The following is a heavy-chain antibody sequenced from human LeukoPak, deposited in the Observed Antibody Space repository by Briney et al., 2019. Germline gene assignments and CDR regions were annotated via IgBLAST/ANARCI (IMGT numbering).Heavy chain of an antibody. CDR1: GFTFTDHS. CDR2: VSPHVNTI. CDR3: AKDDAWLRFGE. V-gene: IGHV3-30-3*01. D-gene: IGHD3-10*01. Sequence: GGSLRLSCVASGFTFTDHSMHWVRQPPGKGLEWVAVVSPHVNTIFYADSMKGRFTISRDNSKNTLYLEVISLTAEDTAVYYCAKDDAWLRFGEWSQGTLVTVSS. J-gene: IGHJ4*02.